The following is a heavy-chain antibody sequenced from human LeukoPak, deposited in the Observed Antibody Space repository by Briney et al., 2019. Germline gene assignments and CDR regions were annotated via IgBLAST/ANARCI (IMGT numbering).Heavy chain of an antibody. CDR1: GYIFTSYW. D-gene: IGHD2-15*01. CDR3: ATSSTPIVVGDY. J-gene: IGHJ4*02. V-gene: IGHV5-10-1*01. CDR2: IDPSDSYT. Sequence: GESLRISCTGSGYIFTSYWISWVRQMPGKGLERMGRIDPSDSYTNYSPAFQGHVTISADKSISTAYLQWSSLQASDTATYYCATSSTPIVVGDYWGQGTLVTVSS.